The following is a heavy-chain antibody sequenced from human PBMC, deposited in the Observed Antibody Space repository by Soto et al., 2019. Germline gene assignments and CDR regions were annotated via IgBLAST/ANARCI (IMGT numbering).Heavy chain of an antibody. CDR1: GGSISSDYSY. CDR2: IFYNGNT. J-gene: IGHJ4*02. CDR3: ARLDRGVSSGGYYFDY. V-gene: IGHV4-39*01. Sequence: SETLSLTCTVSGGSISSDYSYWGWIRQPPGKGLEWIGSIFYNGNTYYNPSLSSRLTISVDTSTNQFSLKLSSVTAADTAVYHCARLDRGVSSGGYYFDYWGQGTLVTVSS. D-gene: IGHD3-16*01.